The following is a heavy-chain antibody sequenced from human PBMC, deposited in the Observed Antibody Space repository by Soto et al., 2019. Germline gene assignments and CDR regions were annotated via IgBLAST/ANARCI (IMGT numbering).Heavy chain of an antibody. D-gene: IGHD2-15*01. Sequence: ASETLSLTCAVYGGSFSGYYWSWIRQPPGKGLEWIGEINHSGSTNYNPSLKSRVTISVGTSKNQFSLKLSSVTAADTAVYYCARDGQLGYCSGGSCGGFDYWGQGTLVTVSS. CDR2: INHSGST. J-gene: IGHJ4*02. CDR3: ARDGQLGYCSGGSCGGFDY. CDR1: GGSFSGYY. V-gene: IGHV4-34*01.